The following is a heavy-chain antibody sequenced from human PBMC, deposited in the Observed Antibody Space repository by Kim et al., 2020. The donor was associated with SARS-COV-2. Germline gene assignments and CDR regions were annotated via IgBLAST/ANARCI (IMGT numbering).Heavy chain of an antibody. CDR3: AKFEDEETYVWGSYRPRVGAFDI. CDR1: GFTFSSYA. CDR2: ISGSGGST. Sequence: GGSLRLSCAASGFTFSSYAMSWVRQAPGKGLEWVSAISGSGGSTYYADSVKGRFTISRDNSKNTLYLQMNSLRAEDTAVYYCAKFEDEETYVWGSYRPRVGAFDIWGQGTMVTVSS. J-gene: IGHJ3*02. V-gene: IGHV3-23*01. D-gene: IGHD3-16*02.